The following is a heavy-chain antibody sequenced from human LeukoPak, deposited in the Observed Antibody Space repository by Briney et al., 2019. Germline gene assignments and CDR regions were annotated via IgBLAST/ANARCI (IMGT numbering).Heavy chain of an antibody. J-gene: IGHJ3*02. Sequence: ASVKVSCKASGYTFTSYYMHGVRQAPGQGLEWMGWINPNSGGTNYAQKFQGRVTMTRDTSISTAYMELSRLRSDDTAVYYCARVSPIAVAGREAFDIWGQGTMVTVSS. CDR1: GYTFTSYY. D-gene: IGHD6-19*01. V-gene: IGHV1-2*02. CDR3: ARVSPIAVAGREAFDI. CDR2: INPNSGGT.